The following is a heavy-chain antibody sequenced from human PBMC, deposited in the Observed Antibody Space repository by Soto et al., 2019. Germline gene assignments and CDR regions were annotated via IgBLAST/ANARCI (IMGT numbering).Heavy chain of an antibody. V-gene: IGHV1-69*02. J-gene: IGHJ4*02. CDR3: ASSIVKYCSGGSCYSD. D-gene: IGHD2-15*01. CDR2: IIPILGIA. Sequence: QVQLVQSGAEVKKPGSSVKVSCKASGGTFSSYTISWVRQAPGQGLGWMGRIIPILGIANYAQKFQGRVTITADKSKSTADMELSSLRSEDTAVYYWASSIVKYCSGGSCYSDWGQGTLVTVSS. CDR1: GGTFSSYT.